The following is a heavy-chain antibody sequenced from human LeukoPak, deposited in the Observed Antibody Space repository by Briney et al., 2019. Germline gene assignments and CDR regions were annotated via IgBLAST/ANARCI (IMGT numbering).Heavy chain of an antibody. CDR2: ISVSGSNI. CDR1: GFTLATYS. CDR3: ASEGGRGDYNE. J-gene: IGHJ4*02. Sequence: GGSLRLSCSASGFTLATYSMHCGRQAPEKGLEWVSYISVSGSNIYYGDSVKGRFTISRDNSRNSLYLQMNSLRDEDTAMYYCASEGGRGDYNEWGQGTLVTVSS. D-gene: IGHD5-24*01. V-gene: IGHV3-48*02.